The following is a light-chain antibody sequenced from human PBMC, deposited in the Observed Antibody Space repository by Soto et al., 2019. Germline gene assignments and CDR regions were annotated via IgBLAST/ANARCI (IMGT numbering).Light chain of an antibody. CDR1: QSVSSIY. V-gene: IGKV3-20*01. CDR2: GAS. J-gene: IGKJ1*01. Sequence: ETVLTQSPGTLSLSPGERATLSCRASQSVSSIYLVWYQQKPGQAPRLLIYGASSRATGTPDRFSGSGSGTDFTLTISRLEPEDYAVYYCQQFGTSPWTFGQGTKVEIK. CDR3: QQFGTSPWT.